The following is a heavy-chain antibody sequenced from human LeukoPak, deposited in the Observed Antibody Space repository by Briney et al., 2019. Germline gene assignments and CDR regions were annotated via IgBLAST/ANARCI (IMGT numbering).Heavy chain of an antibody. V-gene: IGHV4-59*11. CDR3: ARAPGGYNYGALLYFDC. CDR1: GGSISNHY. Sequence: SETLSLTCTVSGGSISNHYWSWIRQPPGKGLEWIGYISYSGSTNYNTSLKRRVTISVDTPKNQFSLTLSSVTAADTAVYYCARAPGGYNYGALLYFDCWGQGTLVTVSS. CDR2: ISYSGST. D-gene: IGHD5-18*01. J-gene: IGHJ4*02.